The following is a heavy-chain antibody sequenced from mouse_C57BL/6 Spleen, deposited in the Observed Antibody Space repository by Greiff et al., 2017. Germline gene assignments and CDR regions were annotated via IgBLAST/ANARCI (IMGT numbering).Heavy chain of an antibody. CDR1: GYTFTSYW. Sequence: QVQLQQPGAELVKPGASVKMSCKASGYTFTSYWITWVKQRPGQGLGWIGDIYPGSGSTNYNEKFKSKATLTLDTSSSTSYMQLSSLTSEDSAVYYCSRCYYYGSSYAMDYWGQGTSVTVSS. V-gene: IGHV1-55*01. J-gene: IGHJ4*01. CDR2: IYPGSGST. CDR3: SRCYYYGSSYAMDY. D-gene: IGHD1-1*01.